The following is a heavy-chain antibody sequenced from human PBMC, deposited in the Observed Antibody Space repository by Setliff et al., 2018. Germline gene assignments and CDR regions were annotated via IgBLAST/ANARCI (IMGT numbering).Heavy chain of an antibody. Sequence: ASVKVSCKASGYTFTSYDINWVRQATGQGLEWMGWMNPNSGNTIYAQKFQGRVTMTEDTSTDTAYMELSSLRSEDTAVYYCATPRSGIIDAFDIWGQGTMVTVSS. V-gene: IGHV1-8*02. CDR1: GYTFTSYD. J-gene: IGHJ3*02. CDR2: MNPNSGNT. D-gene: IGHD2-15*01. CDR3: ATPRSGIIDAFDI.